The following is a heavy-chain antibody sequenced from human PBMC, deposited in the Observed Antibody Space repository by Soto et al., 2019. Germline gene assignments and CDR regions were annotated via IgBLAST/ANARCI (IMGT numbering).Heavy chain of an antibody. V-gene: IGHV3-74*01. CDR3: VRTSLVVAVATREDF. D-gene: IGHD2-15*01. CDR1: GLTFSNYW. Sequence: EVQLVESGGGLVQPGKSLRLSCAASGLTFSNYWMHWVRQAPGKGLVWVSRIDSDGSRITYADFVKGRFTISRDNAKNTVYLHMNSLTAEDTAVYYCVRTSLVVAVATREDFWGQGTLVTVSS. J-gene: IGHJ4*02. CDR2: IDSDGSRI.